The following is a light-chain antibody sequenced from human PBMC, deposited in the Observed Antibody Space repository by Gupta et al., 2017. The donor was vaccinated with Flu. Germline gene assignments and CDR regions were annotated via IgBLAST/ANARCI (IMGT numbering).Light chain of an antibody. V-gene: IGKV3-20*01. CDR3: QQAGSGLRRT. CDR1: QSVSSSY. CDR2: GAS. J-gene: IGKJ2*02. Sequence: EIVLTQSPGTLSLSPGERATLSCRASQSVSSSYLAWYQQKPGQAPRLLIYGASSRATGIPDRFSGSGSGTDLTLTISRREQEDFAVYYCQQAGSGLRRTFGQGTKLEIK.